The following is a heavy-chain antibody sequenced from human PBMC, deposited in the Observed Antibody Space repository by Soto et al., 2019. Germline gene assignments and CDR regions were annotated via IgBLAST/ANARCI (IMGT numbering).Heavy chain of an antibody. Sequence: SETLSLTCTVSGGSISSYYWSWIRKPPGKGLEWIGYIYYSGSTNYNPSLKSRVTISVDTSKNQFSLKLSSVTAADTAVYYCARLGYSSSSWNYYYYYMDVWGKGTTVTVSS. CDR3: ARLGYSSSSWNYYYYYMDV. J-gene: IGHJ6*03. D-gene: IGHD6-6*01. CDR2: IYYSGST. CDR1: GGSISSYY. V-gene: IGHV4-59*08.